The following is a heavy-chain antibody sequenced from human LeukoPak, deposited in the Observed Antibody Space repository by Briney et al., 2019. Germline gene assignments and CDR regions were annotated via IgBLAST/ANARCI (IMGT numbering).Heavy chain of an antibody. CDR1: GGSISSYY. CDR3: ARVGSGWSRGWFDP. CDR2: IYYSGST. J-gene: IGHJ5*02. V-gene: IGHV4-59*12. D-gene: IGHD6-19*01. Sequence: SETLSLTCTVSGGSISSYYWSWIRQPPGKGLEWIGYIYYSGSTNYNPSLKSRVTISVDTSKNQFSLKLSSVTAADTAVYYCARVGSGWSRGWFDPWGQGTLVTVSS.